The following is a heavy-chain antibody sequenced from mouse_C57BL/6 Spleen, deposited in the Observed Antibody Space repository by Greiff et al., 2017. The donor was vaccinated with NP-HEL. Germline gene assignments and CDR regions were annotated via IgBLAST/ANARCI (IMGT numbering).Heavy chain of an antibody. CDR3: TRPRQLRLSMDY. V-gene: IGHV1-15*01. D-gene: IGHD3-2*02. CDR1: GYTFTDYE. J-gene: IGHJ4*01. CDR2: IDPETGGT. Sequence: QVQLKQSGAELVRPGASVTLSCKASGYTFTDYEMHWVKQTPVHGLEWIGAIDPETGGTAYNQKFKCKAILTADKSSSTAYMELRSLTSEDSAVYYCTRPRQLRLSMDYWGQGTSGTVSS.